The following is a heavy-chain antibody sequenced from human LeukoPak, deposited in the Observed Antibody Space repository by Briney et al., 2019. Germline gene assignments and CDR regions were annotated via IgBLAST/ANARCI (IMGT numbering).Heavy chain of an antibody. CDR1: GASLSSGGSF. J-gene: IGHJ4*02. V-gene: IGHV4-31*03. CDR3: AREGAGRFYFAY. D-gene: IGHD1-26*01. Sequence: SETLSLTCTVSGASLSSGGSFWSWIRQHPGKGLEWIGHIDYSGSTCCKPSLESRLTISVDPSKNQFSLKLSTVTAADTAVYYCAREGAGRFYFAYWGQGTLVTVSS. CDR2: IDYSGST.